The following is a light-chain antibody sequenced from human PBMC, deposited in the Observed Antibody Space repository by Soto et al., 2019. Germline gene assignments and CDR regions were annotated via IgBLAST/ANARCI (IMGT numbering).Light chain of an antibody. Sequence: DIQMTQSPSAMSASVGDRVTITCRASQAISHYLAWFHQRPGNVPKRLIYGASTLESGVPSRFSSSGSGTDFTLTISSLQPEDFGTYYCLQHNTYPLSFGGGTKVDIK. CDR2: GAS. CDR1: QAISHY. J-gene: IGKJ4*01. CDR3: LQHNTYPLS. V-gene: IGKV1-17*03.